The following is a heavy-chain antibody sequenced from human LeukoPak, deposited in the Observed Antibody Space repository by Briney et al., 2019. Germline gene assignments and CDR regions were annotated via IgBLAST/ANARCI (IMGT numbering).Heavy chain of an antibody. CDR3: AKVWMVVLMVYGEFDY. Sequence: GGSLRLSCAASGFTFSSYAMSWVRQAPGKGLEWVSAISGSGGSTYYADSVKGRFTISRDNYKNTLYLQMHNRRAEDTAVYYCAKVWMVVLMVYGEFDYWGQGTLVTDSS. CDR2: ISGSGGST. V-gene: IGHV3-23*01. D-gene: IGHD2-8*01. J-gene: IGHJ4*02. CDR1: GFTFSSYA.